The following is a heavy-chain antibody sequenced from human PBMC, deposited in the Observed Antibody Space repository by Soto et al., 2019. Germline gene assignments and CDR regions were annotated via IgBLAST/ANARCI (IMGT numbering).Heavy chain of an antibody. D-gene: IGHD6-13*01. V-gene: IGHV1-69*12. CDR3: ASDEKYSSSWYYLAGMDV. CDR2: IIPIFGTA. J-gene: IGHJ6*02. CDR1: GGTFSSYA. Sequence: QVQLVQSGAEVKKPGSSVKVSCKASGGTFSSYAISWVRQAPGQGLEWMGGIIPIFGTANYAQKFQGRVTITADEYTSTAYMELSSLRSEDTAVYYCASDEKYSSSWYYLAGMDVWGQGTTVTVSS.